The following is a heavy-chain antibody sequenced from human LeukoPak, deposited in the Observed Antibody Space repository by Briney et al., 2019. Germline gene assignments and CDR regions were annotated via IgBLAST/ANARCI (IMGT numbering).Heavy chain of an antibody. J-gene: IGHJ4*02. CDR3: ARVNYYDSSGYYYPEY. CDR2: IYYSGST. D-gene: IGHD3-22*01. Sequence: SETLSLTCTVSGGSISSSSYYWGWIRQPPGKGLEGIGSIYYSGSTYYNPSLKSRVTISVDTSKNQFSLKLSSVTAADTAVYYCARVNYYDSSGYYYPEYWGQGTLVTVSS. CDR1: GGSISSSSYY. V-gene: IGHV4-39*07.